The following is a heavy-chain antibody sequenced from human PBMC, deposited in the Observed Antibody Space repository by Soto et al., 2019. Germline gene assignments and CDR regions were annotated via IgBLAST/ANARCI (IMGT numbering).Heavy chain of an antibody. CDR2: IYYSGST. D-gene: IGHD4-17*01. CDR1: GGSISGGGYY. Sequence: SETLSLTCTVSGGSISGGGYYWSWIRLHPGKGLEWIGYIYYSGSTYYNPSLKSRVTISVDTSKNQFSLKLSSVTAADTAVYYCARDGPPIDYGDYTRPGLGMDVWGQGTTVTVSS. CDR3: ARDGPPIDYGDYTRPGLGMDV. V-gene: IGHV4-31*03. J-gene: IGHJ6*02.